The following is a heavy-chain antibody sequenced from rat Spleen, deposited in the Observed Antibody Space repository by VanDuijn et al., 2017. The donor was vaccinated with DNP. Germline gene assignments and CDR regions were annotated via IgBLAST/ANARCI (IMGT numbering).Heavy chain of an antibody. CDR3: VRWNSGHFDY. Sequence: EVQLVESGGGLVQPGRSLKLSCAASGFTFSDYYMAWARQAPTEGLKWVAYIGSDGYAPYYGDSVKGRFTISRDNAKRTLYLQMNSLRSEDMATYYCVRWNSGHFDYWGQGVMVTVSS. D-gene: IGHD4-3*01. CDR1: GFTFSDYY. J-gene: IGHJ2*01. V-gene: IGHV5-22*01. CDR2: IGSDGYAP.